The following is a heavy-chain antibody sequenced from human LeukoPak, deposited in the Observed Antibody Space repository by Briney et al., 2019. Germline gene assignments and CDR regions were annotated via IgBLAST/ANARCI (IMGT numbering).Heavy chain of an antibody. CDR2: INPNSGGT. V-gene: IGHV1-2*02. J-gene: IGHJ3*02. CDR3: ARDSPHLPHSAFDI. CDR1: GYTFTGYY. Sequence: ASVKVSCKASGYTFTGYYMHWVRQAPGQGLEWMGWINPNSGGTNYAQKFQGRVTMTRDTSISTAYMELSGLRSDDTAVYYCARDSPHLPHSAFDIWGQGTMVTVSS.